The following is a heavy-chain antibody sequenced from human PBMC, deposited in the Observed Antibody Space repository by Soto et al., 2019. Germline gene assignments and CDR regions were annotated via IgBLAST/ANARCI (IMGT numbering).Heavy chain of an antibody. D-gene: IGHD6-19*01. V-gene: IGHV7-4-1*01. J-gene: IGHJ3*02. CDR3: ARDELVAGTAFDI. Sequence: GASVKVSCKASGYTFTSYGISWVRQAPGQGLEWMGWINTNTGNRTYAQGFTGRFVFSLDTSVSTAYLQICSLKAEDTAVYYCARDELVAGTAFDIWGQGTMVTVSS. CDR2: INTNTGNR. CDR1: GYTFTSYG.